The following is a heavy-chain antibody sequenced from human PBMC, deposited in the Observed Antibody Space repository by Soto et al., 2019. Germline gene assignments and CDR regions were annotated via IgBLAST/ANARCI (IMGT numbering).Heavy chain of an antibody. Sequence: QVHLVQSGAEVKKPGASVKVSCKGSGYAFTTYGITWVRQAPGQGLEWMGWISAHNGNTNYAQKLQGRVTVTRDTSTSTAYMELRSVRSDDTAVYYCARGRYGDYWGQGALVTGSS. J-gene: IGHJ4*02. V-gene: IGHV1-18*01. D-gene: IGHD1-1*01. CDR3: ARGRYGDY. CDR1: GYAFTTYG. CDR2: ISAHNGNT.